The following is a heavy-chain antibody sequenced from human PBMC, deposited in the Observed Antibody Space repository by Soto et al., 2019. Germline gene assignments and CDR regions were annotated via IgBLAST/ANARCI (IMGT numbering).Heavy chain of an antibody. CDR3: ARLYTRMTTVPYFDY. CDR2: IKQDGSEK. V-gene: IGHV3-7*01. Sequence: EVQLVESGGGLVQPGGSLRLSCAASGFTFSSYWMSWVRQAPGKGLEWVANIKQDGSEKYYVDSVKGRFTISRDNAKNSLYLQMNSLRAEDTAVYYCARLYTRMTTVPYFDYWGQGTLVTVSA. D-gene: IGHD4-17*01. CDR1: GFTFSSYW. J-gene: IGHJ4*02.